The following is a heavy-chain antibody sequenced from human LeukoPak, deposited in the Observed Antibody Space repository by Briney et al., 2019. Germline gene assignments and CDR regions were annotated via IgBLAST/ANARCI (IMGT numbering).Heavy chain of an antibody. CDR2: IYHSGTT. CDR1: GGSISSSNW. V-gene: IGHV4-4*02. J-gene: IGHJ4*02. D-gene: IGHD4-17*01. CDR3: ASTTVTTRVFDY. Sequence: PSGTLSLICGVSGGSISSSNWWSWVRQSPGKGLEWIGEIYHSGTTNYNPSLERRVTISVDTSKNQFSLKLSSVTAADTAVYYCASTTVTTRVFDYWGQGTLVTVSS.